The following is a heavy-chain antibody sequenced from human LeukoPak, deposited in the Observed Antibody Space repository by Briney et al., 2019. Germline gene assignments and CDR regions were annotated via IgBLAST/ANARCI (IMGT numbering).Heavy chain of an antibody. J-gene: IGHJ4*02. CDR1: GFTFSSYG. CDR3: AKEPVYSGYYFDY. CDR2: IRYDGSNK. V-gene: IGHV3-30*02. Sequence: GGSLRLSCAASGFTFSSYGMHWVRRAPGKGLEWVAFIRYDGSNKYYADSVKGRFTISRDNSKNTLYLQMNSLRAEATAVYYCAKEPVYSGYYFDYWGQGTLVTVSS. D-gene: IGHD5-12*01.